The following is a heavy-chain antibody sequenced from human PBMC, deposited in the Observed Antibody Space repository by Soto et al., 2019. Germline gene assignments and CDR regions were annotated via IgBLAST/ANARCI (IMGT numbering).Heavy chain of an antibody. D-gene: IGHD3-3*01. Sequence: QLTLNESGPTVVKPTETLTLTCTFAGFSLTTSGVGVGCVRQSPGKAPEWLAFIYWDDDKRYSTSLKSRLTITKDTSKNQVVLTMANVDPADTATYYCAHRVLRAVFGLVTTTAIYFDFWGQGTPVVVSS. CDR3: AHRVLRAVFGLVTTTAIYFDF. V-gene: IGHV2-5*02. CDR1: GFSLTTSGVG. J-gene: IGHJ4*02. CDR2: IYWDDDK.